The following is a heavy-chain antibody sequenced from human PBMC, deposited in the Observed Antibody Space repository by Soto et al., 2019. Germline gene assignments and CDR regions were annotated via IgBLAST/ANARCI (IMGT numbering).Heavy chain of an antibody. J-gene: IGHJ4*02. V-gene: IGHV3-30*18. Sequence: ESGGGVVQPGRSLRLSCAASGFTFSSYGMHWVRQAPGKGLEWVAVISYDGSNKYYADSVKGRFTISRDNSKNTLYLQMNSLRAEDTAVYYCAKDRSGGSYSTFDYWGQGTLVTVSS. CDR2: ISYDGSNK. CDR3: AKDRSGGSYSTFDY. CDR1: GFTFSSYG. D-gene: IGHD1-26*01.